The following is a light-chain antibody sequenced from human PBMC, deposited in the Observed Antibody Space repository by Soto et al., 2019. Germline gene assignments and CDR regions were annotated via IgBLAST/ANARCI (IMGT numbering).Light chain of an antibody. J-gene: IGKJ1*01. V-gene: IGKV1-5*01. CDR1: QSISSW. CDR2: DAS. CDR3: QQYGSSGT. Sequence: DIQITQSPSTLSASVGDRVTITCRASQSISSWLAWYQQKPGKAPKLLIYDASSLESGVPSRLSGSGSGTEFTLPIRSLEPEDFAVYYCQQYGSSGTFGQGTKVDIK.